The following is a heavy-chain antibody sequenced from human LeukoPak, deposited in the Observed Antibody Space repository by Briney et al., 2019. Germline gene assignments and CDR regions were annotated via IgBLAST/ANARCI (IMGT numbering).Heavy chain of an antibody. V-gene: IGHV1-2*02. CDR3: ARDLAVAGTPLGY. D-gene: IGHD6-19*01. Sequence: GASVTVSCTASGYTFTFYYLHWVRQAPGQGLEWMGWVNPNSGVTNYAHKFQGRVTMTRDTSISTGYMELRRLRYDDTAVYYCARDLAVAGTPLGYWGQGTLVTVSS. CDR1: GYTFTFYY. CDR2: VNPNSGVT. J-gene: IGHJ4*02.